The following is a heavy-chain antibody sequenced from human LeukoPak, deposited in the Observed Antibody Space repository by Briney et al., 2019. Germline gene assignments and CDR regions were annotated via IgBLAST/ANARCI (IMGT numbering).Heavy chain of an antibody. CDR2: IYSGGST. CDR1: GLTVSSNY. J-gene: IGHJ3*02. D-gene: IGHD1-26*01. Sequence: PGGSLRLSCAASGLTVSSNYMSWVRQAPGKGLEWVSVIYSGGSTYYADSVKGRFTISRDNSKNTLYLQMNSLRAEDTAVYYCARFPLNLIVGAPQKAFDIWGQGTMVTVSS. V-gene: IGHV3-53*01. CDR3: ARFPLNLIVGAPQKAFDI.